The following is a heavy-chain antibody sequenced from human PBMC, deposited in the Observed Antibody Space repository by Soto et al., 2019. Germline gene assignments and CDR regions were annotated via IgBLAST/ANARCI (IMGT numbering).Heavy chain of an antibody. CDR1: GFTFSGYW. CDR2: ISPDGSEE. V-gene: IGHV3-7*04. D-gene: IGHD3-3*01. Sequence: EVQLVESGGGLVQPGGSLRLSCAASGFTFSGYWMTWVRQAPGKGLEGVANISPDGSEEYYVDYVKGRFTISRDNAKKSVYLQMNSPRGEDKSLYECTGDLNHDPGPWGQGTQVTVSS. J-gene: IGHJ5*02. CDR3: TGDLNHDPGP.